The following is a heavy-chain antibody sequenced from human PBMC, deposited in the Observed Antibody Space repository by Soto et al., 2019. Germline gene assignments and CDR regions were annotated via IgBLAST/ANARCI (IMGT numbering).Heavy chain of an antibody. D-gene: IGHD3-10*01. CDR1: GFTFSSYA. V-gene: IGHV3-23*01. J-gene: IGHJ3*01. Sequence: PGGSLRLSCAASGFTFSSYAMSWVRQAPGKGLEWVSGITSTASATYYRDSVKGRFTVSRDNSKNTLDLQMNSLRAEDTAVYYCAKTYYGSGGPRAFDVWGQGSMVTVSS. CDR2: ITSTASAT. CDR3: AKTYYGSGGPRAFDV.